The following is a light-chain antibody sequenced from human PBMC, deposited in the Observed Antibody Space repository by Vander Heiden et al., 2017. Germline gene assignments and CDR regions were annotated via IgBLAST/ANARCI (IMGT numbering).Light chain of an antibody. CDR3: LQDYTFPWT. Sequence: DIQMPQSPSSVSAYVGDRVTITCRASQNINNWLAWYQQKPGKAPKFLISGASSLQSGVPSRFSASGSGTYFTLTITSLQPEDFATYYCLQDYTFPWTLGQGTKVEVK. V-gene: IGKV1-12*01. CDR1: QNINNW. J-gene: IGKJ1*01. CDR2: GAS.